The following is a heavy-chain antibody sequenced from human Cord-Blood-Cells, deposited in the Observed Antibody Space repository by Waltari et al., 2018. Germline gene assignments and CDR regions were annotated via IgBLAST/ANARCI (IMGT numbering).Heavy chain of an antibody. V-gene: IGHV4-34*01. CDR1: GGSFSGYY. Sequence: QVQLQQWGAGLLKPSETLSLTCAVYGGSFSGYYWSWIRQPPGKGLEWIGEINHSGSTNYNPSLNSRVTISVDTSKNQFSLKLSSVTAADTAVYYCARAGIAAAGTLDYWGQGTLVTVSS. D-gene: IGHD6-13*01. J-gene: IGHJ4*02. CDR3: ARAGIAAAGTLDY. CDR2: INHSGST.